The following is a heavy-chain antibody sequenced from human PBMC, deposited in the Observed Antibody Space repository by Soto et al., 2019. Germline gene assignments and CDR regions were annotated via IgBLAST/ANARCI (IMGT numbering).Heavy chain of an antibody. CDR3: ARELRYFDWLSPSDAFDI. CDR2: INTNTGNP. Sequence: AASVKVSCKASGYTFASYAMKWVRQAPGQGLEWMGWINTNTGNPTYAQGFTGRFVFSLDTSVSTAYLQICSLKAEDTAVYYCARELRYFDWLSPSDAFDIWGQGTMVTVSS. CDR1: GYTFASYA. D-gene: IGHD3-9*01. J-gene: IGHJ3*02. V-gene: IGHV7-4-1*01.